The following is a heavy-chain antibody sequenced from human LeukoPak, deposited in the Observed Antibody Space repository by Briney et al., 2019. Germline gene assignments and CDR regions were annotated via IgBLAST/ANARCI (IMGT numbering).Heavy chain of an antibody. CDR3: ARGGYCTSANCYTYSYYMDV. Sequence: PGGSLRLSCAASRFTFSSYWMNWVRQAPGKGLEWVANIKQDESEKYYVDSVKGRFTISRDNAKNSLYLQMNNLGAEDTAVYYCARGGYCTSANCYTYSYYMDVWGKGTTVTVSS. CDR2: IKQDESEK. CDR1: RFTFSSYW. D-gene: IGHD2-2*02. V-gene: IGHV3-7*01. J-gene: IGHJ6*03.